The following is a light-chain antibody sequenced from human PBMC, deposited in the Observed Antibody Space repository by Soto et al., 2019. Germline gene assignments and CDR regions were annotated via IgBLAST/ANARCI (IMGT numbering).Light chain of an antibody. CDR3: QQYFNTPYT. V-gene: IGKV4-1*01. CDR1: QTILYSSNSKNY. Sequence: DIVMTQSPDSLAVSLGERATINCKSSQTILYSSNSKNYVAWYQQKPGQPPKLLIYWASTRESGVPDRFSGSGSGPDFTLTISSLQAEDVAVYYCQQYFNTPYTFGQGTKLQIK. J-gene: IGKJ2*01. CDR2: WAS.